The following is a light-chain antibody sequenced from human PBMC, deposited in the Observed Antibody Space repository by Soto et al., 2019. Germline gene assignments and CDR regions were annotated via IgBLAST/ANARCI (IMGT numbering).Light chain of an antibody. CDR2: NNN. Sequence: QSVLTQPPSASGTPGQRVTISCSGSSSNIGRYTVSWYQQLPGTAPKLLIYNNNQRPSGVPDRISGSKSGTSASLAISGLQSEDEADYYCAAWDDSLNGFVVFGGGTKVTVL. J-gene: IGLJ2*01. CDR1: SSNIGRYT. CDR3: AAWDDSLNGFVV. V-gene: IGLV1-44*01.